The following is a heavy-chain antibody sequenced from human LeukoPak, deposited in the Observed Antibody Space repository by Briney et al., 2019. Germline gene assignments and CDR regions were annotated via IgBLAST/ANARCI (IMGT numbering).Heavy chain of an antibody. Sequence: GGSLRLSCAASGFTFSSYSMNRVRQAPGKGLEWVSSISSSSSYIYYADSVKGRFTISRDNAKNSLYLQMNSLRAEDTAVYYCARGRRDDAFDIWGQGTVVTVSS. CDR3: ARGRRDDAFDI. V-gene: IGHV3-21*01. J-gene: IGHJ3*02. D-gene: IGHD3-10*01. CDR2: ISSSSSYI. CDR1: GFTFSSYS.